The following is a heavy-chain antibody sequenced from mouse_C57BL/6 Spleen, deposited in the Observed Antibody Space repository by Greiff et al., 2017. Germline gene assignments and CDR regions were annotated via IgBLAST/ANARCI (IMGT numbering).Heavy chain of an antibody. CDR3: ARDDYYAMDY. V-gene: IGHV5-4*01. CDR1: GFTFSSYA. CDR2: ISDGGSYT. Sequence: EVHLVESGGGLVKPGGSLKLSCAASGFTFSSYAMSWVRQTPEKRLEWVATISDGGSYTYYPDNVKGRFTISRDNAKNTLYLQMSHLKSEDTAMYYCARDDYYAMDYWGQGTSVTVSS. J-gene: IGHJ4*01.